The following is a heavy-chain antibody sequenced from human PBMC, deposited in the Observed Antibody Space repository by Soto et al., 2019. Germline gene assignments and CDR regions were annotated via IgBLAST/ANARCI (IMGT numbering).Heavy chain of an antibody. CDR3: ARDRGCSGGICYRDLDY. CDR2: IYYSGST. J-gene: IGHJ4*02. Sequence: SETLSLTCTVSGGSVSSGSYYWSWIRQHPGKGLEWIGYIYYSGSTYYNPSLKSRVTISVDTSKNQFSLKLSSVTAADTAVYYCARDRGCSGGICYRDLDYWGPGTQVTVSS. D-gene: IGHD2-15*01. CDR1: GGSVSSGSYY. V-gene: IGHV4-61*01.